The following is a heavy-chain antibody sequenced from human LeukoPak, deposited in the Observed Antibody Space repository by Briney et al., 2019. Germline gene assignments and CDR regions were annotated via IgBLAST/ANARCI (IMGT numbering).Heavy chain of an antibody. CDR1: GFTFSSYS. Sequence: SGGSLRLSCAASGFTFSSYSMNWVRQAPGKGLEWVSYISSSSSTIYYADSVKDRFTISRDNAKNSLYLQMNSLRDEDTAVYYCARGSYYYDSSGYRREFDYWGQGTLVTVSS. D-gene: IGHD3-22*01. CDR2: ISSSSSTI. CDR3: ARGSYYYDSSGYRREFDY. J-gene: IGHJ4*02. V-gene: IGHV3-48*02.